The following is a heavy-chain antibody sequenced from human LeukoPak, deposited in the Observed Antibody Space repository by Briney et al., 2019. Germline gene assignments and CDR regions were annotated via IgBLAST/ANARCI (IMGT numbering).Heavy chain of an antibody. CDR2: IYPGDSDT. D-gene: IGHD3-10*01. Sequence: GESLKISCKGSGYIFTNNWIGWVRQMPGKGLEWMGIIYPGDSDTRYSPSFEGQVTISADKSISTAYLQWSSLKASDTAMYYCARQTRDGSGSRGYSFDFRGQGTLVTVSS. CDR1: GYIFTNNW. CDR3: ARQTRDGSGSRGYSFDF. V-gene: IGHV5-51*01. J-gene: IGHJ4*02.